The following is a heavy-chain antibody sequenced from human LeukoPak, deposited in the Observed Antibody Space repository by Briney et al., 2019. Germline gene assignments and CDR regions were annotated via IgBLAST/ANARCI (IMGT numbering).Heavy chain of an antibody. CDR3: ATADVAVAGTPDY. V-gene: IGHV1-46*01. J-gene: IGHJ4*02. CDR1: GYTFTSYY. D-gene: IGHD6-19*01. CDR2: INPSGGST. Sequence: ASVKVSYKASGYTFTSYYMHWVRQAPGQGLEWMGIINPSGGSTSYAQKFQGRVTMTRDTSTSTVYMELSSLRSEDTAVYYCATADVAVAGTPDYWGQGTLVTVSS.